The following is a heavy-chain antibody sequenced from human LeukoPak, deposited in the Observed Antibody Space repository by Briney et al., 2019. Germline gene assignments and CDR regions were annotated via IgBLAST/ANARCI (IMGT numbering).Heavy chain of an antibody. CDR1: GGSISNFY. CDR2: VYTSGST. CDR3: ARGKYYYDSSGYYY. Sequence: SETLSLTCTVSGGSISNFYWTWIRQPAGKGLEWIGRVYTSGSTNYNPSLKSRATMSVDTSKNQFSLKLSSVPAADTALYYCARGKYYYDSSGYYYWGQGTLVTVSS. D-gene: IGHD3-22*01. V-gene: IGHV4-4*07. J-gene: IGHJ4*02.